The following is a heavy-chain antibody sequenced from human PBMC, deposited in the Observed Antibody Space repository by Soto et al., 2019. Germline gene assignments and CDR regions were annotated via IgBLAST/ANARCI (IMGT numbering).Heavy chain of an antibody. CDR1: GYTFTGYY. V-gene: IGHV1-2*02. D-gene: IGHD3-3*01. J-gene: IGHJ4*02. Sequence: GASVKVSCKASGYTFTGYYMHWVRQAPGQGLEWMGWINPNSGGTNYAQKFQGRVTMTRDTSISTAYMELSRLRSDDTAVYYCATFIWEWIRIRSTPDYWGQGTMVTVSS. CDR3: ATFIWEWIRIRSTPDY. CDR2: INPNSGGT.